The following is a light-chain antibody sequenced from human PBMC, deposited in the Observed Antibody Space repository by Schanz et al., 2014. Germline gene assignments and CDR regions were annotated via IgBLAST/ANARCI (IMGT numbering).Light chain of an antibody. CDR2: EVS. J-gene: IGLJ3*02. CDR1: SSDVGSYNL. Sequence: QSVLTQPASVSGSPGQSITISCTGTSSDVGSYNLVSWYQQHPGKAPKLMIYEVSQWPSGVSDRFSGSKSGTSASLAISGLQSEDEADYYCATWDDSLNGWVFGGGTKLTV. CDR3: ATWDDSLNGWV. V-gene: IGLV2-14*02.